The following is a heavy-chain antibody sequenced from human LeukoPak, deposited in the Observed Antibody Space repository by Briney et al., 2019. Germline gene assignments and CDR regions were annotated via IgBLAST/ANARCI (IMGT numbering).Heavy chain of an antibody. Sequence: EGSLRLSCAASGFTFSSYGMHWVRQAPGKGLEWVAFIRYDGSNKYYADSVKGRFTISRDNSKNTLYLQMNSLRAEDTAVYYCAKWAMVRGVIINRWFDPWGQGTLVTVSS. J-gene: IGHJ5*02. V-gene: IGHV3-30*02. CDR1: GFTFSSYG. CDR2: IRYDGSNK. CDR3: AKWAMVRGVIINRWFDP. D-gene: IGHD3-10*01.